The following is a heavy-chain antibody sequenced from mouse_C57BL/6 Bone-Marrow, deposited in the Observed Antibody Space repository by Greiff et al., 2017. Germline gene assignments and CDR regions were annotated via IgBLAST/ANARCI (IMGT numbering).Heavy chain of an antibody. Sequence: QVQLQQSGAELVRPGTSVKVSCKASGYAFTNYLIEWVKQRPGQGLEWIGVINPGSGGTNYNEKFKGKATLTADKSSSTAYMQLSSLTSEDSAVYFCARGNYYGDHWYFDVWGTGTTVTVSS. CDR2: INPGSGGT. CDR1: GYAFTNYL. V-gene: IGHV1-54*01. J-gene: IGHJ1*03. CDR3: ARGNYYGDHWYFDV. D-gene: IGHD2-13*01.